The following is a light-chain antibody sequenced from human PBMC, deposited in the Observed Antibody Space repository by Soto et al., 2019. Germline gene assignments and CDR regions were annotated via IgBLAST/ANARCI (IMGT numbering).Light chain of an antibody. J-gene: IGLJ1*01. CDR3: TSYTSSFTYV. CDR1: SSDVGGYNF. V-gene: IGLV2-14*03. CDR2: DVS. Sequence: QSALTQPASVSGSPGQSITISCTGTSSDVGGYNFVSWYQHHPGKAPKLIIYDVSNRPSGVSNRFSGSKSGNTASLTISGLQAEDEADYYCTSYTSSFTYVLGTGTKVTVL.